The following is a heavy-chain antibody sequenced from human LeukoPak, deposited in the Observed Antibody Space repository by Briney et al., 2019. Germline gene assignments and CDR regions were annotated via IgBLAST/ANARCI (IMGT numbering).Heavy chain of an antibody. CDR2: ISGSGGST. Sequence: GGSLRLSCAASGFTFSSYAMSWVRQPPGKGLEWVSAISGSGGSTYYADSVKGRFTISRDNSKKTLYLQMNSLRAEDTAVYYCAKFTAAAPWGWFDPWGQGTLVTVSS. J-gene: IGHJ5*02. D-gene: IGHD6-13*01. V-gene: IGHV3-23*01. CDR3: AKFTAAAPWGWFDP. CDR1: GFTFSSYA.